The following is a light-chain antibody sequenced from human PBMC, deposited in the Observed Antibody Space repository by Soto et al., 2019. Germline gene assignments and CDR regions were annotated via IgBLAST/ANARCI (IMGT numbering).Light chain of an antibody. CDR2: GAS. CDR1: QSVSSY. J-gene: IGKJ1*01. V-gene: IGKV3-20*01. Sequence: IVLTQYPATLSLSPGERATLSCRASQSVSSYLAWYQQKPGQAPRLLIYGASSRATGIPDRFSGSVSGTDGTITISRLETEDGAVYYCQQYDSSPKTFGQGTKVDIK. CDR3: QQYDSSPKT.